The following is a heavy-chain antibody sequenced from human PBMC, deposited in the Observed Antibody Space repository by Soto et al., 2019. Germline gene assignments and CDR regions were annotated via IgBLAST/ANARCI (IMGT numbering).Heavy chain of an antibody. CDR1: GYRFFRYW. D-gene: IGHD1-26*01. CDR3: ARQSPGGSCGENSDY. J-gene: IGHJ4*02. CDR2: IYPGDSET. Sequence: PGESLKISCKGSGYRFFRYWIGWVRQMPGKGLEWMGIIYPGDSETRYSPSFQGQVTISADKSISTAYLQWSSLKASDTAMYYCARQSPGGSCGENSDYWGQGTLFTVSS. V-gene: IGHV5-51*01.